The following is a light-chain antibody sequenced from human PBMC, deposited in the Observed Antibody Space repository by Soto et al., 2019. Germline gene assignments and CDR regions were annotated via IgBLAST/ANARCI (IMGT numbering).Light chain of an antibody. CDR1: QDISNS. CDR3: QQANSFLGIT. CDR2: AAA. J-gene: IGKJ3*01. Sequence: DIQMTQSPSSVSASVGDRVTITCRASQDISNSLAWYQQKPGKAPDLLIYAAATLQSGVPSRFSGSGSGTDFTLTISSLQPEDFATYYCQQANSFLGITFGPGTKVDIK. V-gene: IGKV1D-12*01.